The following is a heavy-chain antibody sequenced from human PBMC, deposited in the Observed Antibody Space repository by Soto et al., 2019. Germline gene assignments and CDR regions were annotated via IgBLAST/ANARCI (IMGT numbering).Heavy chain of an antibody. J-gene: IGHJ5*02. CDR1: GGSISSYY. CDR2: IYYSGST. Sequence: SETLSLTCTVSGGSISSYYWSWIRQPPGKGLEWIGYIYYSGSTNYNPSLKSRVTISVDTSKNQFSLKLSSVTAADTAVYYCATSGGYCSGGSCYVRWFDPWGQGTLVTVSS. CDR3: ATSGGYCSGGSCYVRWFDP. V-gene: IGHV4-59*08. D-gene: IGHD2-15*01.